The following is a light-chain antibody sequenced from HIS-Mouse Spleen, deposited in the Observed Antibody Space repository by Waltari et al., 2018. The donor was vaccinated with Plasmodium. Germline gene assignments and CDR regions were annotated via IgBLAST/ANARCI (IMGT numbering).Light chain of an antibody. CDR3: QSYDSSNWV. CDR2: EDN. CDR1: SGSIASNY. Sequence: NFMLTQPHSVSESPGKTVTISCTGSSGSIASNYVQWYQQRPGSAPTTVSYEDNQRPAGVTDGFSGSIDSSSNSASLTISGLRTEDEADYYCQSYDSSNWVFGGGTKLTVL. J-gene: IGLJ3*02. V-gene: IGLV6-57*02.